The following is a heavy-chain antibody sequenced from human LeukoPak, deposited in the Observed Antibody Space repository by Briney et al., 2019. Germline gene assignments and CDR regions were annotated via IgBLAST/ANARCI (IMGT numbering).Heavy chain of an antibody. Sequence: SETLSLTCAVYGGSFSGYYWSWIRQPPGKGLEWIGEINHSGSTNYNPSLKSRVTISVDTSKNQFSLKLSSVTAADTAVYYCARVVGAATQNFDYWGQGTLVTVSS. D-gene: IGHD1-26*01. CDR2: INHSGST. CDR1: GGSFSGYY. CDR3: ARVVGAATQNFDY. J-gene: IGHJ4*02. V-gene: IGHV4-34*01.